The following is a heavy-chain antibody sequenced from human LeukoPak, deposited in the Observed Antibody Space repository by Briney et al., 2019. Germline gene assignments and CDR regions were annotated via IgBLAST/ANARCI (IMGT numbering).Heavy chain of an antibody. D-gene: IGHD2-8*01. Sequence: SETLSLTCAVYGGSFSGYYWSWIRQPPGKGLEWIGEISHSGSTNYNPSLKSRVTISVDTSKNQFSLKLSSVTAADTAVYYCARSSYCTNGVCYDGDAFDIWGQGTMVTVSS. V-gene: IGHV4-34*01. CDR2: ISHSGST. J-gene: IGHJ3*02. CDR3: ARSSYCTNGVCYDGDAFDI. CDR1: GGSFSGYY.